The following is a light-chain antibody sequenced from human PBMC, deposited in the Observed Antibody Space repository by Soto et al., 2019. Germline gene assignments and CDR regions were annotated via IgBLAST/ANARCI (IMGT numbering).Light chain of an antibody. CDR1: QSVTRNF. CDR3: HQYGSSPAT. V-gene: IGKV3-20*01. J-gene: IGKJ1*01. Sequence: NLSRQSPGSPSLSTGERATLSCRASQSVTRNFLAWYQQKPGQAPRLLVFGASSRATGIPDRFSGSGSGTDFTLTISRLEPEDFAVYYCHQYGSSPATFGQGTKVDIK. CDR2: GAS.